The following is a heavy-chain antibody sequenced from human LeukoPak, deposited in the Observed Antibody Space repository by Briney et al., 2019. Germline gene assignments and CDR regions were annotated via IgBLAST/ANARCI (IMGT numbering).Heavy chain of an antibody. V-gene: IGHV3-53*01. CDR2: IYSGGST. CDR1: GFTVSSNY. D-gene: IGHD6-13*01. J-gene: IGHJ6*04. Sequence: GGSLSLSCAASGFTVSSNYMSWVRQAPGKGLEWVSVIYSGGSTYYADSVKGRFTISRDNSKNTLYLQMNSLRAEDTAVYYCARDPGGQQLEYGMDVWGKGTTVTVSS. CDR3: ARDPGGQQLEYGMDV.